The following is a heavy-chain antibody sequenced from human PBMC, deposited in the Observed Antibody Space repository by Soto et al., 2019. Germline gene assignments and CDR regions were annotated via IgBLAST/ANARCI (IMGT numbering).Heavy chain of an antibody. Sequence: LRLSCAASGFTFSSYAMSWVRQAPGKGLEWVSAISGSGGSTYYADSVKGRFTISRDNSKNTLYLQMSSLRAEDTAVYYCVKDLTQTAPVGYYFDYWGQGTLVTVSS. CDR3: VKDLTQTAPVGYYFDY. V-gene: IGHV3-23*01. CDR2: ISGSGGST. CDR1: GFTFSSYA. D-gene: IGHD3-10*01. J-gene: IGHJ4*02.